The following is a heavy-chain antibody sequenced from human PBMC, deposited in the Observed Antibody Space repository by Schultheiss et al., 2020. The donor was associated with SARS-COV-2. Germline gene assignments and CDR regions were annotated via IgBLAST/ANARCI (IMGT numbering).Heavy chain of an antibody. CDR2: INHSGST. D-gene: IGHD1-14*01. CDR3: ARRKRGSYYFDY. J-gene: IGHJ4*02. Sequence: SETLSLTCTVSGGSISSYYWSWIRQPPGKGLEWIGEINHSGSTNYNPSLKSRVTISVDTSKNQFSLKLRSVTAADTAVYYCARRKRGSYYFDYWGQGTLVTVSS. CDR1: GGSISSYY. V-gene: IGHV4-34*01.